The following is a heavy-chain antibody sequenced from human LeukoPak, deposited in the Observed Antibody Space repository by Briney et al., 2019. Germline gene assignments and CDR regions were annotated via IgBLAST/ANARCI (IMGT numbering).Heavy chain of an antibody. D-gene: IGHD3-3*01. CDR1: GGSFSGYY. V-gene: IGHV4-34*01. Sequence: SETLSLTCAVYGGSFSGYYWSWIRQPPGNGLDWIGEVNHSESTNYNPSLKSRVTISEDTSKNQFSLKLSSVTAADTAVYYCARGNSYYDFWSGYYHPRQFDYWGQGTLVTVSS. J-gene: IGHJ4*02. CDR2: VNHSEST. CDR3: ARGNSYYDFWSGYYHPRQFDY.